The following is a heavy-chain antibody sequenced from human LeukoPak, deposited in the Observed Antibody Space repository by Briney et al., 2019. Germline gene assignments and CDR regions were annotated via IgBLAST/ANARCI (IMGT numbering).Heavy chain of an antibody. CDR1: GYTFTSYG. V-gene: IGHV1-18*01. Sequence: ASVTVSFKASGYTFTSYGISWVRQAPGQGLEWMGWFSAYNGNTNYAQKLQGRVTMTTDTSTSTAYMELRSLRSDDTAVYYCARVGDDYNFDYWGQGTLVTVSS. CDR3: ARVGDDYNFDY. D-gene: IGHD5-24*01. CDR2: FSAYNGNT. J-gene: IGHJ4*02.